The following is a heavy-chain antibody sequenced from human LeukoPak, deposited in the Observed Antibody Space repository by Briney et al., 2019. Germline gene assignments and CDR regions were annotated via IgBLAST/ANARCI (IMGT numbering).Heavy chain of an antibody. J-gene: IGHJ4*02. Sequence: EASVKASCKASGYTFTGYYMHWVRQAPGQGLEWMGWIKPNSGGTNYAQKFQGRVTMTRDTSISTAYMELSRLRSDDTAVYYCAGGMVAVDYWGQGTLVTVSS. CDR1: GYTFTGYY. D-gene: IGHD1-26*01. CDR2: IKPNSGGT. V-gene: IGHV1-2*02. CDR3: AGGMVAVDY.